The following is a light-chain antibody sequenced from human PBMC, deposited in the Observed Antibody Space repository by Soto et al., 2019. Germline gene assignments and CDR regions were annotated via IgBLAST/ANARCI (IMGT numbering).Light chain of an antibody. CDR2: GAA. CDR3: QESYSPLWGT. CDR1: QSINTY. J-gene: IGKJ1*01. V-gene: IGKV1-39*01. Sequence: DIQMTQSPSSLSASVGDRVTITCQTSQSINTYSNWYQQKTGKAPKLLIYGAASLQSGVPLRFGGSGSVTDFTLTISSLEPEDFATYYCQESYSPLWGTCGQGTKVEIK.